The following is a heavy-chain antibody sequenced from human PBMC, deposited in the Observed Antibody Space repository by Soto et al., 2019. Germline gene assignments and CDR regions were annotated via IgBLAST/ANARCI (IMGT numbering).Heavy chain of an antibody. D-gene: IGHD4-4*01. J-gene: IGHJ6*03. V-gene: IGHV4-59*01. CDR2: VSYSGST. CDR3: ARGRIFTVTDYYYYSMDV. CDR1: GGSISSYY. Sequence: QVQLQESGPGLVKPSETLSLSCTVSGGSISSYYWSWIRQPPGKGLEWIGYVSYSGSTNYNPSLKSRVTLAVAASKNQFSLQLSSVTAADTAVYYCARGRIFTVTDYYYYSMDVWGKGTTVTVSS.